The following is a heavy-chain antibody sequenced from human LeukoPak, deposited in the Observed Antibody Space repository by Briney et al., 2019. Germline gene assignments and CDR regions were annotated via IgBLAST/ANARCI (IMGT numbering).Heavy chain of an antibody. CDR1: GFTFSSYG. Sequence: GGSLRLSCAASGFTFSSYGMHWARQAPGKGLEGVAVISYDGSNKYYADSVKGRFAISRDNSKNTLYLQMNSLRAEDTAVYYCAKEGTTVTRTFDYWGQGTLVTVSS. CDR3: AKEGTTVTRTFDY. CDR2: ISYDGSNK. V-gene: IGHV3-30*18. D-gene: IGHD4-17*01. J-gene: IGHJ4*02.